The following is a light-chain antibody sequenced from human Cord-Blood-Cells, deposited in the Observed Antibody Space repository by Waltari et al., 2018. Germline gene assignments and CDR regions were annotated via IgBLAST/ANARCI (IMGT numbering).Light chain of an antibody. CDR3: SSYTSSSTGV. CDR1: SSDGGGYNY. Sequence: QSALPQPASVSGSPGQSITIPCTGTSSDGGGYNYVSWYQQHPGKAPKLMIYDVSNRPSGVSNRFSGSKSGNTASLTISGLQAEDEADYYCSSYTSSSTGVFGGGTKLTVL. J-gene: IGLJ2*01. V-gene: IGLV2-14*01. CDR2: DVS.